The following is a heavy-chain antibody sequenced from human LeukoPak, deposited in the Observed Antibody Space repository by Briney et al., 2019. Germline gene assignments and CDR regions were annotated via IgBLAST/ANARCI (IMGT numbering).Heavy chain of an antibody. CDR2: INHSGST. CDR1: GGSFSGYY. Sequence: SETLSLICAVYGGSFSGYYWSWIRQPPGKGLEWIGEINHSGSTNYNPSLKSRVTISVDTSKNQFSLKLSSVTAADTAVYYCARSADYDWVYFDYWGQGTLVTVSS. CDR3: ARSADYDWVYFDY. J-gene: IGHJ4*02. D-gene: IGHD4/OR15-4a*01. V-gene: IGHV4-34*01.